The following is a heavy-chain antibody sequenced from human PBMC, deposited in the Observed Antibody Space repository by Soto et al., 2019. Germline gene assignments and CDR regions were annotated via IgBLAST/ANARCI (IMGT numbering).Heavy chain of an antibody. Sequence: QVQLVESGGGLVKPGGSLRLSCAASGFTFSDYYMSWIRQAPGKGLEWVSYISSSGSTIYYADSVKGRFTISRDNAKNSLYLQMNSLRAEDTAVYYCARDRYGGRGHPNYYYDYYMDVWGKGTTVTVSS. CDR3: ARDRYGGRGHPNYYYDYYMDV. CDR1: GFTFSDYY. V-gene: IGHV3-11*01. J-gene: IGHJ6*03. D-gene: IGHD4-17*01. CDR2: ISSSGSTI.